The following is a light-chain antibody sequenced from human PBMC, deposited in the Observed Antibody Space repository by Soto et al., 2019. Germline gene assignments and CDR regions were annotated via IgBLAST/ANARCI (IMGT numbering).Light chain of an antibody. V-gene: IGKV1-12*01. Sequence: DIQLSQSPSSVSAFVGDSVSITCRASQNLTKWLAWYQQKPWEAPNLLIYSASILQSGVPSRFSGSGSGTYFTLTISGLQPEDVGTYFCQQTNTFPRTFGGGTKVDIK. CDR3: QQTNTFPRT. CDR1: QNLTKW. CDR2: SAS. J-gene: IGKJ4*01.